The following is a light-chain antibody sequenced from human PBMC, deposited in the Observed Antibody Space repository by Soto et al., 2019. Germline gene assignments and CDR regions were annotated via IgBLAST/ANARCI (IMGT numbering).Light chain of an antibody. Sequence: EIVLTQSPATLSLSPGERATLSCRASESVSSYLGWYQQKPGQAPRLLISDASTRAAGIPARFSGSGSGTDFTLTIDSLEPEDFAVYYCQERSNWPRAFGQGTKLEIK. J-gene: IGKJ2*01. V-gene: IGKV3-11*01. CDR2: DAS. CDR1: ESVSSY. CDR3: QERSNWPRA.